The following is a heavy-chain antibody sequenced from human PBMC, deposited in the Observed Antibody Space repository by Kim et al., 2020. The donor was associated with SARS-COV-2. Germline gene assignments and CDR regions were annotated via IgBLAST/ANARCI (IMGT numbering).Heavy chain of an antibody. D-gene: IGHD5-12*01. CDR2: ISYDGSNK. Sequence: GGSLRLSCAASGFTFSSYGMHWVRQAPGKGLEWVAVISYDGSNKYYADSVKGRFTISRDNSKNTLYLQMNSLRAEDTAVYYCAKDFTGWLQFLSSLGLPDSWCQGTLVTVSS. V-gene: IGHV3-30*18. CDR1: GFTFSSYG. J-gene: IGHJ4*02. CDR3: AKDFTGWLQFLSSLGLPDS.